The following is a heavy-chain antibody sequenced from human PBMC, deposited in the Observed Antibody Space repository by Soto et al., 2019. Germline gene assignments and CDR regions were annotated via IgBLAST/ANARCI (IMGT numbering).Heavy chain of an antibody. CDR1: GGTLSSYA. Sequence: SVKVSCKASGGTLSSYAISWVRQAPGQGLEWMGGIIPIFGTANYAQKFQGRVTITADESTSTAYMELSSLRSEDTAVYYCATWLGYCSGGSCSSYYYGMDVWGQGTTVTVSS. J-gene: IGHJ6*02. CDR3: ATWLGYCSGGSCSSYYYGMDV. CDR2: IIPIFGTA. D-gene: IGHD2-15*01. V-gene: IGHV1-69*13.